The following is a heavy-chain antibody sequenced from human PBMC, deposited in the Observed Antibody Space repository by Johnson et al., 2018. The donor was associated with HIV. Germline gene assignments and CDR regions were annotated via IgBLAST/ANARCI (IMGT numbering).Heavy chain of an antibody. V-gene: IGHV3-53*01. Sequence: EVQLVESGGGVVQPGGSLRLSCAASGFTVSSNHMSWVRQAPGKGLEWVSIIHSGGNADYADSVKGRFTITRDNSKNKRYLQMHSLRVEDTAVYYYARAWNDAFDIWGQGTLVTVSS. CDR3: ARAWNDAFDI. D-gene: IGHD1-1*01. CDR1: GFTVSSNH. CDR2: IHSGGNA. J-gene: IGHJ3*02.